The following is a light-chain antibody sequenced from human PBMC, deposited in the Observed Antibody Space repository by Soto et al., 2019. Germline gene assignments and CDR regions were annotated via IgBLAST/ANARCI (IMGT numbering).Light chain of an antibody. CDR3: SSYTTSSTLEV. Sequence: QSVLTQPASVSGSPGQSITISCTGTSSDVGGYKFVSWYQQHPGKDPKLMIYEVSNRPSGVSNRFSGSKSGNTAPLTISGLQAEDEADYYCSSYTTSSTLEVFGTGTKVTVL. CDR1: SSDVGGYKF. CDR2: EVS. V-gene: IGLV2-14*01. J-gene: IGLJ1*01.